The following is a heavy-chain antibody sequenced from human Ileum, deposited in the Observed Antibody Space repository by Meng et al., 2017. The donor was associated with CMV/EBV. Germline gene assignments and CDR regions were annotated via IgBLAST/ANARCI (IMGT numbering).Heavy chain of an antibody. CDR3: ARRRGPRGYIDY. Sequence: QEALSASRPVSWNPSETLSSSCPVSGGSFNDYYWNWIRQPAGQGLEWIGRIHSNGATDYNPSLQGRVTMSVDSSKNEFFLSLSFVTAADTAIYYCARRRGPRGYIDYWGQGILVTVSS. CDR2: IHSNGAT. J-gene: IGHJ4*02. D-gene: IGHD3-10*01. V-gene: IGHV4-4*07. CDR1: GGSFNDYY.